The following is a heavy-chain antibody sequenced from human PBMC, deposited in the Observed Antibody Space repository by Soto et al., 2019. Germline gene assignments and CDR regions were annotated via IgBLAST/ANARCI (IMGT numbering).Heavy chain of an antibody. J-gene: IGHJ5*02. V-gene: IGHV4-59*08. CDR3: AILVVPAAMEGNWFDP. Sequence: SETLSLTCSVSGGSITFNEYWGWIRQPPGKGLEWIGYIYYSGSTNYNPSLKSRVTISVDTSKNQFSLKLSSVTAADTAVYYCAILVVPAAMEGNWFDPWGQGALVTVSS. D-gene: IGHD2-2*01. CDR1: GGSITFNEY. CDR2: IYYSGST.